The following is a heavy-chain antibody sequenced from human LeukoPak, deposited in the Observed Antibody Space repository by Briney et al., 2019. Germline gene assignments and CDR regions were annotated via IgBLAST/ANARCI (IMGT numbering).Heavy chain of an antibody. CDR2: VYSGGLT. D-gene: IGHD6-19*01. CDR3: VRDRWPGLGDF. J-gene: IGHJ6*02. CDR1: GFIVSENY. Sequence: GGSLRLSCAASGFIVSENYMSWVRQAPGKGLEWVSTVYSGGLTFYADPVKGRFTISRDNSKNTLYLQMSSLRAEDTAVYYCVRDRWPGLGDFWGQGTTVTVSS. V-gene: IGHV3-66*01.